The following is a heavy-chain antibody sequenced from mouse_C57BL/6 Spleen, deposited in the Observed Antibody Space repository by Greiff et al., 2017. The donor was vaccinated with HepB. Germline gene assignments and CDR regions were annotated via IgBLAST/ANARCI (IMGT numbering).Heavy chain of an antibody. CDR3: ARPDYYGSSPPLSY. D-gene: IGHD1-1*01. J-gene: IGHJ2*01. Sequence: QVQLQQPGAELVKPGASVKLSCKASGYTFTSYWMHWVKQRPGQGLEWIGMIHPNSGSTNYNEKFKSKATLTVDKSSSTAYMQLSSLTSEDSAVYYCARPDYYGSSPPLSYWGQGTTLTVSS. CDR2: IHPNSGST. V-gene: IGHV1-64*01. CDR1: GYTFTSYW.